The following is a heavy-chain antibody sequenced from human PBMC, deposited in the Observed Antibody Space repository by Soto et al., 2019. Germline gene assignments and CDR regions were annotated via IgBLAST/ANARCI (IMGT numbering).Heavy chain of an antibody. CDR3: ARGSGSYYAY. Sequence: SETLSVTCTVSGASVGSGNYYWSWIRQPPGKGLECIGYISYSGSTNYNPSLKSRVTISIDTSKNQFSLKLRSVTAADTAVYYCARGSGSYYAYWGQGTLVTVSS. J-gene: IGHJ4*02. D-gene: IGHD1-26*01. V-gene: IGHV4-61*01. CDR2: ISYSGST. CDR1: GASVGSGNYY.